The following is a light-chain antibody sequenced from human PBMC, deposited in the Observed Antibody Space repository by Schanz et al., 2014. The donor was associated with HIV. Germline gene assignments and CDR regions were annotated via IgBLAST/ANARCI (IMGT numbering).Light chain of an antibody. CDR3: SSYTSSSTVL. CDR2: DVS. CDR1: SSDVGGYNY. Sequence: QSALTQPRSVSGSPGQSVTISCTGTSSDVGGYNYVSWYQHHPGEAPKVMIYDVSKRPSGVPDRFSGSRSGNTAFLTISGVQAEDEADYYCSSYTSSSTVLFGGGTKLTVL. V-gene: IGLV2-11*01. J-gene: IGLJ2*01.